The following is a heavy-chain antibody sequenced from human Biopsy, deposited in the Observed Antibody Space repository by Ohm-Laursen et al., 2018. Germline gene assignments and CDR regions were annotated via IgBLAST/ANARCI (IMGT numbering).Heavy chain of an antibody. CDR2: FNSDGTDT. V-gene: IGHV3-74*01. D-gene: IGHD5-18*01. CDR3: AKAGRGYIDY. J-gene: IGHJ4*02. CDR1: GFTFSSSC. Sequence: SLRLSCTASGFTFSSSCMHWVRQAPGKGLEWVSRFNSDGTDTTYADSVKGRFTISRDNAKNTLYLQMNSLRVEDTAVYYCAKAGRGYIDYWGQGTLVIVPS.